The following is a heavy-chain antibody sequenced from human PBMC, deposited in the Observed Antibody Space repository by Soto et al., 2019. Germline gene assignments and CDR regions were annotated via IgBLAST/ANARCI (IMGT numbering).Heavy chain of an antibody. CDR1: GYTFTSYA. CDR2: INAGNGNT. D-gene: IGHD6-6*01. V-gene: IGHV1-3*01. Sequence: ASVKVSCKASGYTFTSYAMHWVRQAPGQRLEWMGWINAGNGNTKYSQKFQGRVTITRDTSASTAYMELSSLRSEDTAVYYCARGGRIAARRLGFVDYWGQGTLVTVSS. J-gene: IGHJ4*02. CDR3: ARGGRIAARRLGFVDY.